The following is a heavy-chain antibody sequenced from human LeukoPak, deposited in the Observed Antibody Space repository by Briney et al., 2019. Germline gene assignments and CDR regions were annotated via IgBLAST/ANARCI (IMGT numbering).Heavy chain of an antibody. CDR2: IYHSGST. CDR3: ARAGLYYGSGSYYFDY. V-gene: IGHV4-38-2*02. D-gene: IGHD3-10*01. J-gene: IGHJ4*02. CDR1: GGSISSYY. Sequence: PSETLSLTCTVSGGSISSYYWSWIRQPPGKGLEWIGSIYHSGSTYYNPSLKSRVTISVDTSKNQFSLKLSSVTAADTAVYYCARAGLYYGSGSYYFDYWGQGTLVTVSS.